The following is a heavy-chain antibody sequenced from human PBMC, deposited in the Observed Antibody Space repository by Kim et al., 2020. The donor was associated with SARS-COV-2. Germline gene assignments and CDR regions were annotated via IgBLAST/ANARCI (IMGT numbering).Heavy chain of an antibody. D-gene: IGHD1-1*01. CDR1: GLTFSTTD. Sequence: GGSLRLSCAVSGLTFSTTDMHWVRQAPGKGLEWIADISRSGSAIVYADSVKGRFTISRDEAKNSIFLQMNSLRDEDTAVYYCARDRTAFDYWGQGTLVTVSA. CDR2: ISRSGSAI. CDR3: ARDRTAFDY. J-gene: IGHJ4*02. V-gene: IGHV3-48*02.